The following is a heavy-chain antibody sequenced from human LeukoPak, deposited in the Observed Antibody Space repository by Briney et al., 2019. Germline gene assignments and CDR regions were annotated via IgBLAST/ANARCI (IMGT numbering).Heavy chain of an antibody. Sequence: KTSETLSLTCAVYGGSFSGYYWSWIRQPPGKGLEWIGEIYHSGSTNYNPSLKSRVTISVDKSKNQFSLKLSSVTAADTAVYYCARDFALGYSSSWYYFDYWGQGTLVTVSS. CDR1: GGSFSGYY. J-gene: IGHJ4*02. CDR3: ARDFALGYSSSWYYFDY. CDR2: IYHSGST. D-gene: IGHD6-13*01. V-gene: IGHV4-34*01.